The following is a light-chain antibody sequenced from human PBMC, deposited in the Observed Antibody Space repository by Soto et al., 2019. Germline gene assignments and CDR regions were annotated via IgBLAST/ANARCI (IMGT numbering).Light chain of an antibody. CDR2: EGS. Sequence: QSVLTQPASVSGSPGQSITISCTGTSSDVGSYKLVSWYQQHPGKVPKLMIYEGSERPSGVSNRFSGSKSGNTASLTISGLQPEDEADYYCSSYAGSSMVFGGGTKLTVL. CDR3: SSYAGSSMV. CDR1: SSDVGSYKL. J-gene: IGLJ2*01. V-gene: IGLV2-23*01.